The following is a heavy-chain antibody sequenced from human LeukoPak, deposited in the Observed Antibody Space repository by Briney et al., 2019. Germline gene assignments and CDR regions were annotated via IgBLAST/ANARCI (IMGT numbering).Heavy chain of an antibody. J-gene: IGHJ4*02. CDR1: GFTFSSYW. CDR2: INSDGSST. CDR3: ARGAYGDLSIDY. D-gene: IGHD4-17*01. V-gene: IGHV3-74*01. Sequence: GGSLRLSCAASGFTFSSYWMHWVRQAPGKGLVWVSRINSDGSSTSYADSVKGRFTISRDNAKNSLYLQMNSLRAEDTAVYYCARGAYGDLSIDYWGQGTLVTVSS.